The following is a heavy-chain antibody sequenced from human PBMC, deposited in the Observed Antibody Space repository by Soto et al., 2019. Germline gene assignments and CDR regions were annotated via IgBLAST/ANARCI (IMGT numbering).Heavy chain of an antibody. D-gene: IGHD3-3*01. CDR3: ARDPPVTIFGVADIDY. CDR1: GGTFRSYT. V-gene: IGHV1-69*04. CDR2: IIPILGIA. J-gene: IGHJ4*02. Sequence: SVKVSCKASGGTFRSYTISWVRQPPGQGLEWMGRIIPILGIANYAQKCQGRVTITADKSTSTAYMELSSLRSEDTAVYYCARDPPVTIFGVADIDYWGQGTLVIVSS.